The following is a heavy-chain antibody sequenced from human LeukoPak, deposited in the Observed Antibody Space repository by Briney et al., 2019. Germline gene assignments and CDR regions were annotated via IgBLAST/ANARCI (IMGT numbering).Heavy chain of an antibody. CDR3: ASDRSSKWYFDY. CDR1: GYSFTSYW. V-gene: IGHV5-10-1*01. J-gene: IGHJ4*02. Sequence: GESLRLSCKGSGYSFTSYWITWVRQVPGKGLEWMGRIDPSDSYTNYSPSFQGHVTISVDKSISTAYLQWSSLKASDTAMYYCASDRSSKWYFDYWGPGTLVTVSS. D-gene: IGHD2-15*01. CDR2: IDPSDSYT.